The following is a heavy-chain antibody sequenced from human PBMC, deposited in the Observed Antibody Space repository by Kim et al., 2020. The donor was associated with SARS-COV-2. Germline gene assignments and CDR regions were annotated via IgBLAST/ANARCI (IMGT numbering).Heavy chain of an antibody. J-gene: IGHJ4*02. D-gene: IGHD5-12*01. Sequence: GGSLRLSCAASGFTVSSNYMSWVRQAPGKGLEWVSVIYSGGSTYYADSVKGRFTISRDNSKNTLYLQMNSLRAEDTAVYYCARRTTDYSGYDPQILFDYWGQGTLVTVSS. CDR3: ARRTTDYSGYDPQILFDY. V-gene: IGHV3-53*01. CDR2: IYSGGST. CDR1: GFTVSSNY.